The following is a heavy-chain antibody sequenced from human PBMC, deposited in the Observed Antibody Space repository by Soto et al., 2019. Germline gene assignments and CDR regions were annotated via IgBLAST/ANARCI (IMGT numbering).Heavy chain of an antibody. CDR3: ASRDPGTSVDY. D-gene: IGHD1-7*01. Sequence: QVQLQESGPGLVKPSGTLSLTCAVSGGSFTSNNWWTWVRQPPGQGLEWIGEIYRTGSTNYNPSPKSRVTISLDKSENHFSLKVTSLTAADTAVYYCASRDPGTSVDYWGQGTLVTVSS. CDR1: GGSFTSNNW. J-gene: IGHJ4*02. V-gene: IGHV4-4*02. CDR2: IYRTGST.